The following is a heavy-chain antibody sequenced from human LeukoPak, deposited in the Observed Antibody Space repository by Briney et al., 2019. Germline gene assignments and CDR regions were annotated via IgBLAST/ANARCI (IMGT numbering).Heavy chain of an antibody. V-gene: IGHV1-18*01. D-gene: IGHD2-15*01. J-gene: IGHJ4*02. CDR3: ARTIIVDRRLDY. CDR2: ISAYDGNT. Sequence: ASVKVSCKASGYTFTSYGISWVRQAPGQGLEWMGWISAYDGNTNYAQKLQGRVTMTTDTSTSTAYMELRSLRSDDTAVYYCARTIIVDRRLDYWGQGTLVTVSS. CDR1: GYTFTSYG.